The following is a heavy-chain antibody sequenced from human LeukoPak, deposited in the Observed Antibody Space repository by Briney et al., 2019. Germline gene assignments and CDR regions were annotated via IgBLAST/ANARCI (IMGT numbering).Heavy chain of an antibody. CDR1: GFTFSSYA. Sequence: GGSLRLSCVASGFTFSSYAMGWVRQAPGKRPEWVSSLTDSGGATYYVDSVKGRFTISRDNSKNTLYLHMNSLRAEDTAMYYCAKKRDAFDIWGQGTVVAVSS. CDR2: LTDSGGAT. V-gene: IGHV3-23*01. J-gene: IGHJ3*02. CDR3: AKKRDAFDI. D-gene: IGHD5-24*01.